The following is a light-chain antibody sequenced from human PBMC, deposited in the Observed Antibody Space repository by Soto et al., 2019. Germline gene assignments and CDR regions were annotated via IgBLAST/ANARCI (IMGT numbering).Light chain of an antibody. CDR3: QQYDSAPYT. Sequence: DIQMTQSPSSLSASVGERVTITCRASQSISNYLAWYQQKPGKVPKLLIYAASTLQSGVPSRFSGSGSGTDFTLTISSLQPEDVATYYCQQYDSAPYTFGPGTKVDIK. J-gene: IGKJ3*01. CDR2: AAS. V-gene: IGKV1-27*01. CDR1: QSISNY.